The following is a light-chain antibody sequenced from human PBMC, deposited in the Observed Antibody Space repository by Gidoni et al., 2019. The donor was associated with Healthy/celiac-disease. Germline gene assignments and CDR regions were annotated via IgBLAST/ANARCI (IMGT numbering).Light chain of an antibody. CDR2: GNS. V-gene: IGLV1-40*01. Sequence: QSVLTQPPSVSWAPGQRVTISCTGSSSNIGAGYDVHWYQQLPGTAPKLLIYGNSNRPSGVPDRFSGSKSGTSASLAITGLQAEDEADYYCQSYDSRLSGLVVFGGGTKLTVL. CDR3: QSYDSRLSGLVV. CDR1: SSNIGAGYD. J-gene: IGLJ2*01.